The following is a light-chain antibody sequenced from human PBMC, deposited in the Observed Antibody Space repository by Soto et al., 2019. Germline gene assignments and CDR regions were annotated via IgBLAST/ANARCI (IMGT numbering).Light chain of an antibody. J-gene: IGLJ1*01. V-gene: IGLV2-14*01. Sequence: QSVLTQPASVSGSPGQSITISCTGTSSDVGGYTYVSWYQQHPGKAPKLMIYDVSYRPSGVSNLFSGSKSGNTASLTISGLQAEDEADYYCCSSTSSNTYVFGTGTKLTVL. CDR2: DVS. CDR1: SSDVGGYTY. CDR3: CSSTSSNTYV.